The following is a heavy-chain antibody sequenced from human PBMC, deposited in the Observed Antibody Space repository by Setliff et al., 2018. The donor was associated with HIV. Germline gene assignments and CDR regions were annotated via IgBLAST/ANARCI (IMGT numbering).Heavy chain of an antibody. V-gene: IGHV1-2*02. CDR2: INPNSDVA. Sequence: ASVKVSCKASGYMFTDYYIHWVRQAPGQGLEWMGWINPNSDVANYAQKLQGRVTMSRDTSISTAYMELTRLRSEDTAVYYCARGWEGGMDYWGQGTLVTVSS. CDR3: ARGWEGGMDY. J-gene: IGHJ4*02. D-gene: IGHD1-26*01. CDR1: GYMFTDYY.